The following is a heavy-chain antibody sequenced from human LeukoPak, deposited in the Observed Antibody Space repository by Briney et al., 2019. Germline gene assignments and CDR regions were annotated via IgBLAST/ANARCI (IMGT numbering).Heavy chain of an antibody. V-gene: IGHV4-39*07. J-gene: IGHJ4*02. CDR1: GGSIRSSYYY. D-gene: IGHD3-22*01. CDR2: IYDSGST. Sequence: SETLSLTCTVSGGSIRSSYYYWGWIRQPPGKGLEWIGSIYDSGSTYYNPSLKSRVTISVDTSKNQFSLKLSSVTAADTAVYYCARGGYYYDSSGYFDYWGQGTLVTVSS. CDR3: ARGGYYYDSSGYFDY.